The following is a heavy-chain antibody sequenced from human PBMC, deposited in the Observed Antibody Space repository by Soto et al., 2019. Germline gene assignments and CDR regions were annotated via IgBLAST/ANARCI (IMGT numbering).Heavy chain of an antibody. CDR2: IHNSGTT. CDR1: GASINTYY. V-gene: IGHV4-59*01. J-gene: IGHJ4*02. Sequence: SETLSLTCTVSGASINTYYWAWIRQPPGKGLEWIGYIHNSGTTDYNPSLKSRVTMSVDTSKSQFSLKLSSVTAADTAVYYCARDYGAGSYAIDYWGQGTLVTVSS. CDR3: ARDYGAGSYAIDY. D-gene: IGHD3-10*01.